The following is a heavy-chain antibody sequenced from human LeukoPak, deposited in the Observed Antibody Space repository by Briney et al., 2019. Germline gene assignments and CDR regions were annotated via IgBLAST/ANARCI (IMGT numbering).Heavy chain of an antibody. CDR3: ARPERRSHHIPEDA. V-gene: IGHV5-51*01. J-gene: IGHJ5*02. Sequence: GESLKISCKGSGYRFTSYWIGWVRQMPGKGLEWMGIIYPGDSDTRYSPSFQGQVTISADKSISTAYLQLSSLKASDTAMYYCARPERRSHHIPEDAWGQGTLVTVSS. CDR1: GYRFTSYW. D-gene: IGHD1-1*01. CDR2: IYPGDSDT.